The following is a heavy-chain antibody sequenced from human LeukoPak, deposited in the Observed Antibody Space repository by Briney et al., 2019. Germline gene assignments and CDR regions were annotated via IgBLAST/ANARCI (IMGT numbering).Heavy chain of an antibody. CDR1: GFTFSSYG. D-gene: IGHD4-23*01. J-gene: IGHJ4*02. CDR3: ARGRPHGNDY. CDR2: ISYDGSNK. Sequence: GGSLRLSCAASGFTFSSYGMHWVRQAPGKGLEWVAVISYDGSNKYYADSVKGRFTISRDNSKNTLYLQMNSLRAEDTAVYYCARGRPHGNDYWGQGTLVTVSS. V-gene: IGHV3-30*03.